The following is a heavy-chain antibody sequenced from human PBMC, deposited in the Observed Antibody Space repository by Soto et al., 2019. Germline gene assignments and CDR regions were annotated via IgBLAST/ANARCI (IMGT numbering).Heavy chain of an antibody. CDR1: GYTSTSYY. J-gene: IGHJ5*02. D-gene: IGHD6-19*01. Sequence: VASVKVSCKASGYTSTSYYMHWVRQAPGQGLEWMGIINPSGGSTSYAQKFQGRVTMTRDTSTSTVYMELSSLRSEDTAVYYCARDRGIAVAGTWWFDPWGQGTLVTVSS. CDR3: ARDRGIAVAGTWWFDP. CDR2: INPSGGST. V-gene: IGHV1-46*01.